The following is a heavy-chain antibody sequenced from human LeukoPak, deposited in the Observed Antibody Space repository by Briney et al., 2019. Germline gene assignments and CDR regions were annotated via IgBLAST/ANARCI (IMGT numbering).Heavy chain of an antibody. Sequence: PGGSLRLSCAASGFTFSSYSMNWVRQAPGKGLEWVSSISSSSSYIYYADSVKGRFTISRDNAKNSLYLQMNSLRAEDTAVYCCARERPTAGIPFDYWGQGTLVTVSS. CDR3: ARERPTAGIPFDY. CDR1: GFTFSSYS. CDR2: ISSSSSYI. D-gene: IGHD6-13*01. V-gene: IGHV3-21*01. J-gene: IGHJ4*02.